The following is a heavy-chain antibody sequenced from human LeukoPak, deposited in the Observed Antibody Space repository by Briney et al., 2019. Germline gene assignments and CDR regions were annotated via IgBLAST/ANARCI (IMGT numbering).Heavy chain of an antibody. CDR3: ARGAPLYNWNYYYYYMDV. Sequence: SETLSLTCAVYGGSFSGYYWTWIRQPPGKGLEWIGEINHSGDTYHNPSLKSRVTISADTSKNQFSLRLSSVTAADTAVYYCARGAPLYNWNYYYYYMDVWGKGTTVTVSS. V-gene: IGHV4-34*01. CDR2: INHSGDT. CDR1: GGSFSGYY. J-gene: IGHJ6*03. D-gene: IGHD1-20*01.